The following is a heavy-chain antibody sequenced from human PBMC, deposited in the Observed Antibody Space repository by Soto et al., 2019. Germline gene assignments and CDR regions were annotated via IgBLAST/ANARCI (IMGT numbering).Heavy chain of an antibody. D-gene: IGHD3-10*01. CDR1: GFTFSSYA. Sequence: PGGSLRLSCAASGFTFSSYAMHWVRQAPGKGLEYVSAISSNGGSTYYANSVKGRFTISRDNSKNTLYLQMGSLRAEDMAVYYCASSGGGFRITMVRGRDAFDFWGQGTLVTGSS. CDR2: ISSNGGST. V-gene: IGHV3-64*01. CDR3: ASSGGGFRITMVRGRDAFDF. J-gene: IGHJ3*01.